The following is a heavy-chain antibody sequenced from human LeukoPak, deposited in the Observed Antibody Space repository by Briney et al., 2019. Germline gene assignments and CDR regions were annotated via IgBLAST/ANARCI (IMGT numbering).Heavy chain of an antibody. Sequence: GSLRLSCAASGFTFSSYSMNWVRQAPGKGLEWVSSISSSSSYIYYADSVKGRFTISRDNAKNTLYLQMNSLRAEDTAVYYCARGVRTSSGYDSGIWGQGTMVTVSS. CDR3: ARGVRTSSGYDSGI. J-gene: IGHJ3*02. D-gene: IGHD5-12*01. CDR2: ISSSSSYI. CDR1: GFTFSSYS. V-gene: IGHV3-21*01.